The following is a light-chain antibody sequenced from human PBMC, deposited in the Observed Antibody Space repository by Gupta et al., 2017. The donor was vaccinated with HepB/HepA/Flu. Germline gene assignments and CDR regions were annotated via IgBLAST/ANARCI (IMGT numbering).Light chain of an antibody. CDR2: AAS. CDR1: QTIRSY. V-gene: IGKV1-39*01. CDR3: QQAFNTLTWT. J-gene: IGKJ1*01. Sequence: DIQMTQSPSSLSASIGDRVTITCRASQTIRSYLNWYQQKPGKAPNLLIFAASSLQSGVPSRFSGSGSGTNFTLTINSLQPEDFATYYCQQAFNTLTWTFGQGTKVDMK.